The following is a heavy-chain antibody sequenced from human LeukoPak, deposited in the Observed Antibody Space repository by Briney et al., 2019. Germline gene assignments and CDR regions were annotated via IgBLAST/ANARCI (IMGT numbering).Heavy chain of an antibody. D-gene: IGHD3-10*01. CDR2: ITNDGSRQ. CDR1: GFTFNRCG. Sequence: GGSLRLSCAATGFTFNRCGMHWVRQAPGKGLGWVAVITNDGSRQYYTDSVKGRFTVSRDNSKNTLSLQMNSLRAEDTAVYYCVNSSGTNDYGMDAWGQGTTVTVPS. J-gene: IGHJ6*02. CDR3: VNSSGTNDYGMDA. V-gene: IGHV3-30*18.